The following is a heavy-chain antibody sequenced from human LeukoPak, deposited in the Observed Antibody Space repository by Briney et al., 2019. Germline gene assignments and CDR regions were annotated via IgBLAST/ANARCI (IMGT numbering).Heavy chain of an antibody. CDR2: ISGRGGST. V-gene: IGHV3-23*01. CDR1: GFTFSSDA. CDR3: AKGGSRDYYDSSGYQYGYYFDY. D-gene: IGHD3-22*01. J-gene: IGHJ4*02. Sequence: GGSLRLSCAASGFTFSSDAMSWVRQAPGKGLEWVSAISGRGGSTYYADSVKGRFTISRDNCKNTLYLQMNSLRAEDTAVYYCAKGGSRDYYDSSGYQYGYYFDYWGQGTLVTVSS.